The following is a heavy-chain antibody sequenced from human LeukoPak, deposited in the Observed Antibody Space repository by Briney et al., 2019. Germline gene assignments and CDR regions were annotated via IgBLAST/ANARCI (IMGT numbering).Heavy chain of an antibody. D-gene: IGHD5-24*01. CDR1: GFTFNVYT. J-gene: IGHJ4*02. CDR2: ISSSSSFL. Sequence: GGSLRLSCAASGFTFNVYTMNWVRQAPGKGLEWVSSISSSSSFLYYAASVKGRFTISRDNAKNSLSLQMNSLRAEDTALYYCARDYGYTSGLLFRPIAYWGQGTLVTVSS. CDR3: ARDYGYTSGLLFRPIAY. V-gene: IGHV3-21*01.